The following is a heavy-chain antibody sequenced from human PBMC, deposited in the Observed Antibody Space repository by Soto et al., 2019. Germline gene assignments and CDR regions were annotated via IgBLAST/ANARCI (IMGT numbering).Heavy chain of an antibody. D-gene: IGHD3-10*01. CDR2: INGDGSGP. Sequence: EVQLVESGGGLVQPGGSLRLSCAASGFTFSGSWMHWVRQAPGKGLVCVSRINGDGSGPSYADFVKGRFTISRDDAKIALFLQMNGLRAEDTAVYYCARGIFGSGTANDYWGQGTLVTVSS. CDR3: ARGIFGSGTANDY. CDR1: GFTFSGSW. V-gene: IGHV3-74*01. J-gene: IGHJ4*02.